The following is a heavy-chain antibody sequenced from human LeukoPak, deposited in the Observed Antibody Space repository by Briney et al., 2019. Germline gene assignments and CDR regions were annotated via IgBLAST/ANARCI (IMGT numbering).Heavy chain of an antibody. V-gene: IGHV4-4*07. CDR1: GGSISSYY. CDR2: IYTSGST. J-gene: IGHJ6*03. CDR3: ARDGRVTTSLLYYYYYMDV. D-gene: IGHD4-17*01. Sequence: PSETLSLTCTVSGGSISSYYWSWTRQPAGKGLEWIGRIYTSGSTNYNPSLKSRVTMSVDTSKNQFSLKLSSVTAADTAVYYCARDGRVTTSLLYYYYYMDVWGKGTTVTVSS.